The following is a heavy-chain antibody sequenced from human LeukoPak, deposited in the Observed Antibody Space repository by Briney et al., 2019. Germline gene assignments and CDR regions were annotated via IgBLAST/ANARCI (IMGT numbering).Heavy chain of an antibody. V-gene: IGHV3-23*01. CDR3: ARGGYYYDTTGSPGDY. CDR1: GFTFSDYA. Sequence: GGSLRLSCAASGFTFSDYAMSWVRQAPEKGLEWVSTISHVGGTYYADSVKGRFTISRDISKNTVYLHMDSLRDEDTAVYFYARGGYYYDTTGSPGDYWGQGTLVTVSS. D-gene: IGHD3-22*01. CDR2: ISHVGGT. J-gene: IGHJ4*02.